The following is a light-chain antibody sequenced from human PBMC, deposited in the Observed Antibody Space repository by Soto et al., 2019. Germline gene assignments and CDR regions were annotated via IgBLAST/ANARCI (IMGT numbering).Light chain of an antibody. V-gene: IGKV1-39*01. CDR1: QSISSY. CDR2: AAS. CDR3: QQSYSPPVT. Sequence: DITLTLSTSSLSASVGYTVTITCRVSQSISSYLNWYQQKTRKAPKLIIYAASSLTSGLPSRFSGSSYGTDFHLTISSLQPEDSATYYRQQSYSPPVTFGQGTKVDTK. J-gene: IGKJ1*01.